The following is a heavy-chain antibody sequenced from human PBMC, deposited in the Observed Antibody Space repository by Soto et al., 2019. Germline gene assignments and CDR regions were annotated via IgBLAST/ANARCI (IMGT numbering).Heavy chain of an antibody. CDR3: AKALITMIVVVTGDAFDI. Sequence: TGGSLKLSCAASGVTVSSYAMTWVRQAPGKGLEWVSAISGSGGSTYYADSVKGRFTISRDTSKNTLYLQMNSLRAEDTAVYYCAKALITMIVVVTGDAFDIWGQGTMVTVSS. D-gene: IGHD3-22*01. CDR2: ISGSGGST. J-gene: IGHJ3*02. CDR1: GVTVSSYA. V-gene: IGHV3-23*01.